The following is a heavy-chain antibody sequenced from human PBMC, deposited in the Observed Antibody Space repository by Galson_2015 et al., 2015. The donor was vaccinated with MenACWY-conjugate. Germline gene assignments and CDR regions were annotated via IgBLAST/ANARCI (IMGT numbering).Heavy chain of an antibody. CDR1: GFTFGDYA. J-gene: IGHJ3*02. Sequence: SLRLSCAASGFTFGDYAMSWFRQAPGKGLEWVGFIRNKGHGGTAEYAASLKGRFTISRDDSKSIAYLQMNSLKTEDLAMYYCARHYFDSTCWRIDIWGQGTMVTVSS. CDR2: IRNKGHGGTA. V-gene: IGHV3-49*03. D-gene: IGHD3-22*01. CDR3: ARHYFDSTCWRIDI.